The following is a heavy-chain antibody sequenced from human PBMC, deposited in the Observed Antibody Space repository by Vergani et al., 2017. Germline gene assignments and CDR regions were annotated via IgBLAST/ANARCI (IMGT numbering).Heavy chain of an antibody. CDR1: GGSISSYY. V-gene: IGHV4-59*01. D-gene: IGHD3-22*01. CDR2: IYYSGST. J-gene: IGHJ4*02. CDR3: ARDLGAGYYDSSGPFDY. Sequence: QVQLQESGPGLVKPSETLSLTCTVSGGSISSYYWSWIRQPPGKGLEWIGYIYYSGSTNYSPSLKSRVTISVDTSKNQFSLKLISVTAADTAVYYCARDLGAGYYDSSGPFDYWGQGTLVTVSS.